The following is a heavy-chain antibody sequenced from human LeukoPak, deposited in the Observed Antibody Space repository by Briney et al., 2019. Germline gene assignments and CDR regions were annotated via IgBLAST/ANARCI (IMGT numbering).Heavy chain of an antibody. CDR3: ARVGYSYSINDWSRTGLGAYPTTYHYYMDV. D-gene: IGHD5-18*01. CDR2: INHSGGN. CDR1: GGSFSDYS. J-gene: IGHJ6*03. V-gene: IGHV4-34*01. Sequence: SETLSLTCAVYGGSFSDYSWRWIRQPPGKGVEWVGEINHSGGNNKNTSLMSRVIMSVDTSKNQFSLKVSSVTAADTAVYYCARVGYSYSINDWSRTGLGAYPTTYHYYMDVGGKGTTVTVSS.